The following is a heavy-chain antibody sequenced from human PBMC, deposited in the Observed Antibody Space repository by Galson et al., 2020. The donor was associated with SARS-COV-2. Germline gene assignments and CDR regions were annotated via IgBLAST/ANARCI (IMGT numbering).Heavy chain of an antibody. Sequence: TGGSLRLSCAASGFTFSRFVMSWVRQAPGKGLEWVSGISGSDGNTYYADSVKGRFTISRDISKNTMYLQMNSLRAKDTAVYYCARSCGGDGYGWFVVVAPTLYGMDVWGQGSLVTVCS. V-gene: IGHV3-23*01. CDR2: ISGSDGNT. D-gene: IGHD2-21*02. CDR1: GFTFSRFV. J-gene: IGHJ4*02. CDR3: ARSCGGDGYGWFVVVAPTLYGMDV.